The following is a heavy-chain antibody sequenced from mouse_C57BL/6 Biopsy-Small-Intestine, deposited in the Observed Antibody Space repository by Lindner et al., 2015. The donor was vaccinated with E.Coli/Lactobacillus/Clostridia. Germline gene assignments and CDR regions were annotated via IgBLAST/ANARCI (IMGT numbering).Heavy chain of an antibody. D-gene: IGHD2-1*01. CDR3: ARHERDGNYFDY. V-gene: IGHV1-62-2*01. Sequence: VQLQESGAELARPGASVKLSCKASGYTFTEYTIHWVKQRSGQGLEWIGWFYPGSGSIKYNEKFKDKATLTADKSSSTVYMELSRLTPEDSAVYFCARHERDGNYFDYWGQGTTLTVSS. CDR2: FYPGSGSI. J-gene: IGHJ2*01. CDR1: GYTFTEYT.